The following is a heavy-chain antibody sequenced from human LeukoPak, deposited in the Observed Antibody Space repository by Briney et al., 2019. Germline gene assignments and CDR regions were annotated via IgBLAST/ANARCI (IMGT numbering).Heavy chain of an antibody. Sequence: SXISGGGENTYYADSVKGRFTISRDNSKNTLYLQMHSLRAEDTAVYYCARRIAARPWSPPFDYWGQGTLVTVSS. D-gene: IGHD6-6*01. CDR2: ISGGGENT. V-gene: IGHV3-23*01. CDR3: ARRIAARPWSPPFDY. J-gene: IGHJ4*02.